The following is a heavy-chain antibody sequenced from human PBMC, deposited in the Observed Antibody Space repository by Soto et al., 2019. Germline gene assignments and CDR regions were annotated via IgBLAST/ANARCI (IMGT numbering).Heavy chain of an antibody. CDR1: GFIFSNYA. CDR2: ISGSGGST. V-gene: IGHV3-23*01. CDR3: AKKTTDSSGYSDY. D-gene: IGHD4-17*01. Sequence: GGSLRLSCAASGFIFSNYAMSWVRQAPGKGLEWVSGISGSGGSTYNADSVKGRLTISRDNSKNTMYMQMSSLRAEDTAVYYCAKKTTDSSGYSDYWGQGTLVTVSS. J-gene: IGHJ4*02.